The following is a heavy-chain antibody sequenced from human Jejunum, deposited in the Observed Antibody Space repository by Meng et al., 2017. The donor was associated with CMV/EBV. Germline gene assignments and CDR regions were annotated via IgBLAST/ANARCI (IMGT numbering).Heavy chain of an antibody. D-gene: IGHD6-13*01. Sequence: SGSYHWSWIRQPPGKGLEWIGYVYYSGSTNYNPSLKSRVTISVDTSKNQFSLKLSSVTAADTAVYYCARVPAELGSSSSSYYFDSWGQGTLVTVSS. V-gene: IGHV4-61*01. J-gene: IGHJ4*02. CDR2: VYYSGST. CDR1: SGSYH. CDR3: ARVPAELGSSSSSYYFDS.